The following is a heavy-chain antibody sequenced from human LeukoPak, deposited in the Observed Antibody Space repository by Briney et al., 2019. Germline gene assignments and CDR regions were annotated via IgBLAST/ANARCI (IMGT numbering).Heavy chain of an antibody. Sequence: PSETLSLTCTVSGGSISSYYWSRIRQPPGKGLEWIGYIYYSGSTNYNPSLKSRVTISVDTSKNQFSLKLSSVTAADTAVHYCARAPGYDFYYYYGMDVWGQGTTVTVSS. CDR1: GGSISSYY. V-gene: IGHV4-59*01. CDR2: IYYSGST. D-gene: IGHD5-12*01. J-gene: IGHJ6*02. CDR3: ARAPGYDFYYYYGMDV.